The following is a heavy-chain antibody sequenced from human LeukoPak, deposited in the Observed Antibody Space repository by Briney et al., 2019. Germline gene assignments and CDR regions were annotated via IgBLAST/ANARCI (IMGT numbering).Heavy chain of an antibody. CDR3: ASGWYKLS. V-gene: IGHV1-18*01. D-gene: IGHD6-19*01. J-gene: IGHJ4*02. Sequence: ASVKVSCKASGGRFTSNAITWVRQAPGQGLEWMGWISAYNGNTNYAQKLQGRVTMTTDTSTSTAYMELRSLRSDDTAVYYCASGWYKLSWGQGTLVTVSS. CDR2: ISAYNGNT. CDR1: GGRFTSNA.